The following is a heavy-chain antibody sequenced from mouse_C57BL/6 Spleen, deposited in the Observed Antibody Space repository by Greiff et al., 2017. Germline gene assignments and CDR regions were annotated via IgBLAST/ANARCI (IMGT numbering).Heavy chain of an antibody. Sequence: EVQLMESGGGLVKPGGSLKLSCAASGFTFSSYAMSWVRQTPEKRLEWVATISDGGSYTYYPDNVKGRFTISRDNAKNNLYLQMSHLKSEDTAMYYCARDETAEATGALDYWGQGTSVTVSS. J-gene: IGHJ4*01. D-gene: IGHD3-2*02. V-gene: IGHV5-4*01. CDR1: GFTFSSYA. CDR3: ARDETAEATGALDY. CDR2: ISDGGSYT.